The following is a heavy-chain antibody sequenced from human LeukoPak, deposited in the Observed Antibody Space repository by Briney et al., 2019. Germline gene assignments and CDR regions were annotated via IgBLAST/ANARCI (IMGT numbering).Heavy chain of an antibody. CDR2: IASGRSP. CDR1: GFTFNSYA. CDR3: ARQLGYCSAGTCYFDS. V-gene: IGHV3-23*05. J-gene: IGHJ4*02. D-gene: IGHD2-15*01. Sequence: GGSLRLSCAACGFTFNSYAMALVRQAPGKGLEWVSSIASGRSPSYADSLEGRLTMSSDNAKNTLYLQMDNLRAEDTAIYYCARQLGYCSAGTCYFDSWGQGTQVAVSS.